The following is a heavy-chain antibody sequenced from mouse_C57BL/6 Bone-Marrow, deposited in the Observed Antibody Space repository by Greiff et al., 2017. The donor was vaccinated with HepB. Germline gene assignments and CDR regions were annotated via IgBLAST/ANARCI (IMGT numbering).Heavy chain of an antibody. J-gene: IGHJ2*01. CDR3: TTEEYDYDGFDY. CDR1: GFNIKDDY. CDR2: IDPENGDT. Sequence: VQLQQSGAELVRPGASVKLSCTASGFNIKDDYMHWVKQRPEQGLEWIGWIDPENGDTEYASKFQGKATITADTSSNTAYLQLSSLTSEDTAVYYCTTEEYDYDGFDYWGQGTTLTVSS. V-gene: IGHV14-4*01. D-gene: IGHD2-4*01.